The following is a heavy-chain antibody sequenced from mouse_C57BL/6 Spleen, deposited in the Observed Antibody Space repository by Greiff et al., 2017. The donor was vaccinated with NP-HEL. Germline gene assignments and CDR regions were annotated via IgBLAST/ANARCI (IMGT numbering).Heavy chain of an antibody. CDR2: ISYDGSN. CDR3: ARVPPYGNYYFDY. V-gene: IGHV3-6*01. D-gene: IGHD2-1*01. Sequence: VQLQQSGPGLVKPSQSLSLTCSVTGYSITSGYYWNWIRQFPGNKLEWMGYISYDGSNNYNPSLQNRISITRDTSKNQFFLQLNSVTTEDTATYYCARVPPYGNYYFDYWGQGTTLTVSS. J-gene: IGHJ2*01. CDR1: GYSITSGYY.